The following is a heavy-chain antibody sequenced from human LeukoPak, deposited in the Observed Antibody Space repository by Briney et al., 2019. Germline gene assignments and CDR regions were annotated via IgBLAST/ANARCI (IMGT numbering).Heavy chain of an antibody. V-gene: IGHV1-69*13. CDR1: GGTFSSYA. CDR2: IIPIFGTA. D-gene: IGHD1-26*01. Sequence: SVKVSCKASGGTFSSYAISWVRQAPGQGLEWMGGIIPIFGTANYAQKFQGRVTITADESTSTAYMELSSLRSEDTAVYYCASWELHHDAFDIWGRGTMVTVSS. J-gene: IGHJ3*02. CDR3: ASWELHHDAFDI.